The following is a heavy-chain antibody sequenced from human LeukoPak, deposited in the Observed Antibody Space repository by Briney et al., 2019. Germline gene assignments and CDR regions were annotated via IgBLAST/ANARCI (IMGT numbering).Heavy chain of an antibody. CDR1: GFTFSSYSM. CDR2: IYHSGSA. Sequence: GSLRLSCAASGFTFSSYSMNWVRQAPGKGLEWIGGIYHSGSANYYASLMKRVTISIDKSKNQFSLQLSSVTAADTAVYYCARGGPQCLGNWYDPWGQGTLVTVSS. CDR3: ARGGPQCLGNWYDP. J-gene: IGHJ5*02. D-gene: IGHD6-19*01. V-gene: IGHV4-4*02.